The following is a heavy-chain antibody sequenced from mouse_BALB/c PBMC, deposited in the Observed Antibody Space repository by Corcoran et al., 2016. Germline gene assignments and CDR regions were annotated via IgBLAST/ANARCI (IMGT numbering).Heavy chain of an antibody. Sequence: QVTMKEYGPGILQPSQTLSLTCYFSGFSLSTSGMGVSWIRKPSGKGLEWLAHIYWDDDKRYNPSLKSRLTISKDTSRNQVFLKITSVDTADTATYYCARMTEDYGYGYWGQGTTLTVSS. CDR1: GFSLSTSGMG. CDR3: ARMTEDYGYGY. J-gene: IGHJ2*01. D-gene: IGHD1-2*01. V-gene: IGHV8-12*01. CDR2: IYWDDDK.